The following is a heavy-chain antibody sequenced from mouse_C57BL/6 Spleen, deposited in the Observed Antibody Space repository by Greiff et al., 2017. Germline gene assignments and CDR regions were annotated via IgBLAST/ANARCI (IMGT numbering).Heavy chain of an antibody. J-gene: IGHJ2*01. CDR2: IYPSDSET. CDR1: GFTFTNSC. D-gene: IGHD4-1*01. Sequence: VQLQQPGAELVRPGSSVKLSCTASGFTFTNSCMDWVKQRPEQGLEWIGNIYPSDSETHYPPKFKDKATLTVDKSSSTAYLQLSSLTSEDSAVYYCARNPYWDWGDWGQGTTVTVAT. CDR3: ARNPYWDWGD. V-gene: IGHV1-61*01.